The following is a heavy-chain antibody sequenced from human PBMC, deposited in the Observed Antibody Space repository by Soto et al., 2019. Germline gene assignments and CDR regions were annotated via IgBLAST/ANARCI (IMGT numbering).Heavy chain of an antibody. V-gene: IGHV3-23*01. J-gene: IGHJ4*02. CDR2: ISGGGAST. D-gene: IGHD1-1*01. CDR3: AKLQLGHIYYCDS. CDR1: VFNHA. Sequence: EVQVLESGGGLVQPGGSLRLSCAPSVFNHAMSWVRQAPGKGLEWVSAISGGGASTYYADSVKGRFTISRDTSKNIVYLQMNNLRGYDTAVYYCAKLQLGHIYYCDSLGQGTLVTVS.